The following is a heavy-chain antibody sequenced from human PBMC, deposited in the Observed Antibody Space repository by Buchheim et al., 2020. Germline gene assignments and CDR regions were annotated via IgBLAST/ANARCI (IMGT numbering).Heavy chain of an antibody. CDR1: GFTVSSNY. J-gene: IGHJ4*02. Sequence: EVQLVESGGGLVQPGGSLRLSCAASGFTVSSNYMSWVRQAPGKGLEWVSVIYSGGSTYYADSVKGRFTISRDNSKNTQYLQMNSLRAEDTAVYYCARDIGYCSGGSCYSEYYFDYWGQGTL. D-gene: IGHD2-15*01. V-gene: IGHV3-66*01. CDR3: ARDIGYCSGGSCYSEYYFDY. CDR2: IYSGGST.